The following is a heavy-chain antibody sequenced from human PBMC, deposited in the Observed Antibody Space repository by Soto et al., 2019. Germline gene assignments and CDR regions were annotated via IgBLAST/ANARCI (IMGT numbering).Heavy chain of an antibody. CDR1: GGSVSSGSYY. Sequence: SETLSLTCTVSGGSVSSGSYYWSWIRQPPGKGLEWIGYIYYSGSTNYNPSLKSRVTISVDTSKNQFSLKLSSVTAADTAVYYCARSSSWSKRYYFDYWGQGTLVTVSS. D-gene: IGHD6-13*01. CDR3: ARSSSWSKRYYFDY. V-gene: IGHV4-61*01. J-gene: IGHJ4*02. CDR2: IYYSGST.